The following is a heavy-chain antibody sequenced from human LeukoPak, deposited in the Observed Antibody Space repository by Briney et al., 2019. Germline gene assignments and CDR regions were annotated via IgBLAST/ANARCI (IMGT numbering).Heavy chain of an antibody. CDR1: GGPISSYY. CDR2: IYYSGST. Sequence: ASETLSLTCTVSGGPISSYYWSWIRQPPGKGLEWIGYIYYSGSTNYNPSLKSRVTISVDTSKNLFSLKLSSVTAAHTAVYYCARPPTPGYIYGWDTWGRGTLVTVSS. CDR3: ARPPTPGYIYGWDT. D-gene: IGHD5-18*01. V-gene: IGHV4-59*01. J-gene: IGHJ5*02.